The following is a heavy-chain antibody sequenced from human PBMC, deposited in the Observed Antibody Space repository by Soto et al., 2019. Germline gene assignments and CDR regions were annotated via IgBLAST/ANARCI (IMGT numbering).Heavy chain of an antibody. J-gene: IGHJ6*02. CDR3: ASPGGYSSSSNYYYGMDV. Sequence: QVQLVQSGAEVKKPGSSVKVSCKASGGTFSSYAISWVRQAPGQGLEWMGGIIPIFGTANYAQKFQGRVTITADESTSTAYMELSRLRSEDTAVYYCASPGGYSSSSNYYYGMDVWGQGTTVTVSS. CDR1: GGTFSSYA. CDR2: IIPIFGTA. V-gene: IGHV1-69*12. D-gene: IGHD6-6*01.